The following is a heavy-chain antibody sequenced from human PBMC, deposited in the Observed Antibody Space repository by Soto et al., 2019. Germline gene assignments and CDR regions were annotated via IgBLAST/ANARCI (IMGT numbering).Heavy chain of an antibody. CDR1: GSSFTNYW. CDR2: IVPADSDT. Sequence: PGESLKISCKGSGSSFTNYWIGWVRQMPGKGLEWMGVIVPADSDTRYNPSFQGQVTISADKSISTAYLQWRSLKASDTAMYYCARPRFDYDGSGPVLEQWGQGTLVTVSS. V-gene: IGHV5-51*01. J-gene: IGHJ1*01. CDR3: ARPRFDYDGSGPVLEQ. D-gene: IGHD3-9*01.